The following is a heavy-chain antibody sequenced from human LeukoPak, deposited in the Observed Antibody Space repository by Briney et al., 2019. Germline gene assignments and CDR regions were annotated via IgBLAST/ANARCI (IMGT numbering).Heavy chain of an antibody. CDR3: AKYAHGSGTSFDP. CDR1: GFTFSSYS. V-gene: IGHV3-7*01. CDR2: IKKDGSEK. Sequence: GGSLRLSCAASGFTFSSYSMNWVRQAPGKGLEWVANIKKDGSEKHYVDSVKGRFTISRDNAKNSVYLQMSSLRAEDTAVYHCAKYAHGSGTSFDPWGQGTLVTVSS. J-gene: IGHJ5*02. D-gene: IGHD3-10*01.